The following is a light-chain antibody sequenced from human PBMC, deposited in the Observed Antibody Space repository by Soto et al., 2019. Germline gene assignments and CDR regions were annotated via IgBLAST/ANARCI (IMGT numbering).Light chain of an antibody. Sequence: QSALTQPAAVSGSPGQSITISCTGTSSDVGGYNYVSWYRQQPGRAPKLMIYDVSNRPSGVSDRFSGSKSGNTASLTISGPQPEDEDEDYCSSYTRSSTYVFGTGTKLTVL. CDR2: DVS. V-gene: IGLV2-14*01. CDR1: SSDVGGYNY. J-gene: IGLJ1*01. CDR3: SSYTRSSTYV.